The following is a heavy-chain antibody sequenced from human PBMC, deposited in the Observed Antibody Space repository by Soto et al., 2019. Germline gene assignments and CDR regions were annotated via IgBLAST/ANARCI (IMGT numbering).Heavy chain of an antibody. CDR2: ISAHNGNR. V-gene: IGHV1-18*01. Sequence: QVQLVHSGVEVKKPGASVKVSCKASGYIFTSYGISWVRQAPGQGLEWMGWISAHNGNRKYAQKLQGRVTMTTDTSTSTAYMELRSLRSDDTAVYYCARDLGGFPDYWGQGTLVTVSS. J-gene: IGHJ4*02. CDR3: ARDLGGFPDY. D-gene: IGHD5-12*01. CDR1: GYIFTSYG.